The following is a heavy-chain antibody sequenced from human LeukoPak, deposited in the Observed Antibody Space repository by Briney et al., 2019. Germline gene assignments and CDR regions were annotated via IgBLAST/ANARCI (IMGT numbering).Heavy chain of an antibody. V-gene: IGHV4-38-2*01. D-gene: IGHD3-3*01. CDR3: ARIDFWSGYFDY. CDR2: IYYSGST. CDR1: GYSISSGYY. J-gene: IGHJ4*02. Sequence: PSETLSLTCAVSGYSISSGYYWGWIRQPPGKGLEWIGSIYYSGSTYYNPSLKSRVTISVDTSKNQFSLKLSSVTAADTAVYYCARIDFWSGYFDYWGQGTLVTVSS.